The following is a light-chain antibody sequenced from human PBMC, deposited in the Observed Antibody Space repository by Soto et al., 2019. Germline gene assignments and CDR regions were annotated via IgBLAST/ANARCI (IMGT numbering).Light chain of an antibody. J-gene: IGLJ1*01. CDR3: SSYTSSSTSVV. V-gene: IGLV2-14*01. CDR2: DVS. Sequence: QSVRTQPASVSGSPGQSITISCTGTSSDVGGYNYVSWYQQHPGKAPKLMIYDVSNRPSGVSNRFSGSKSGNTASLTISGLQAEDEADYYCSSYTSSSTSVVFGTGTKVTVL. CDR1: SSDVGGYNY.